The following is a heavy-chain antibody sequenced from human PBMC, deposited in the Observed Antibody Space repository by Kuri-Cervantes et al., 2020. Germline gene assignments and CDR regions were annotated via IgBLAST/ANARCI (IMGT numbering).Heavy chain of an antibody. CDR1: GFTFSSYA. D-gene: IGHD2-15*01. CDR2: ISYDGSNK. J-gene: IGHJ6*02. CDR3: AKDFATPWDPPYYYYGMDV. Sequence: GGSLRLSCAASGFTFSSYAMHWVRQAPGKGLEWVAVISYDGSNKYYADSVKGRFTISRDNSKNTLYLQMNSLRAEDTAVYYCAKDFATPWDPPYYYYGMDVWGQGTTVTVSS. V-gene: IGHV3-30*04.